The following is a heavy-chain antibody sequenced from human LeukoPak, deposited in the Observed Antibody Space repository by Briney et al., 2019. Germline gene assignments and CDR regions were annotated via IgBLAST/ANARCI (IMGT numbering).Heavy chain of an antibody. CDR1: GYTFTGYY. J-gene: IGHJ3*02. Sequence: ASVKVSCKASGYTFTGYYMHWVRQAPGQGLEWMGWINPNSGGTNYAQKFQGWVAMTRDTSISTAYMELSRLGSDDTAVYYCAREGGDDAFDIWGQGTMVTVSS. D-gene: IGHD1-26*01. CDR3: AREGGDDAFDI. V-gene: IGHV1-2*04. CDR2: INPNSGGT.